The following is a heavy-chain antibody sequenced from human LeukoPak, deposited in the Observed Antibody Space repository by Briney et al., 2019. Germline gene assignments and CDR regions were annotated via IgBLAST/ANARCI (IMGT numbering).Heavy chain of an antibody. J-gene: IGHJ4*02. CDR3: ARGPPTSRSGAHFDY. V-gene: IGHV3-30*03. D-gene: IGHD5-12*01. Sequence: PGGSLRLSCAASGFTFSSYGMHWVRQAPGKGLEWVAVISYDGSNKYYADSVKGRFIISRDDSKNTLYVEMNSLRLDDTAIYYCARGPPTSRSGAHFDYWGQGSLVTVSP. CDR1: GFTFSSYG. CDR2: ISYDGSNK.